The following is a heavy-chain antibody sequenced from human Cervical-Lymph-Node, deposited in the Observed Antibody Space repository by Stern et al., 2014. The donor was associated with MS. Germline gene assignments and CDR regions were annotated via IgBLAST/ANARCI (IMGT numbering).Heavy chain of an antibody. Sequence: VQLEESGADMKKPGESLKISCKGSGYSFTLYWIGWVRPMPGKGLEWLGIFMPGVSDSRYSPSFQVQVTISADKSISTAYLQWSSLKASDAAMYYCAALVRGSYFYWGQGTLVTVSS. J-gene: IGHJ4*02. CDR1: GYSFTLYW. V-gene: IGHV5-51*01. CDR2: FMPGVSDS. CDR3: AALVRGSYFY. D-gene: IGHD1-26*01.